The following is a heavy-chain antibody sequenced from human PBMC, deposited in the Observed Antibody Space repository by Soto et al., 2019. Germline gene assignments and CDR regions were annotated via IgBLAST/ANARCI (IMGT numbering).Heavy chain of an antibody. Sequence: QVQLVQSGAEVKKPGSSVKVSCKASGGTFSSYTISWVRQAPGQGLEWMGRIIPILGIANYAQKFQGRVTITADKTTSTAYMELSSLRSEDTAVYYCARATLGDTPVDYWGQGTLVTVSS. V-gene: IGHV1-69*02. J-gene: IGHJ4*02. CDR2: IIPILGIA. CDR1: GGTFSSYT. CDR3: ARATLGDTPVDY. D-gene: IGHD2-21*01.